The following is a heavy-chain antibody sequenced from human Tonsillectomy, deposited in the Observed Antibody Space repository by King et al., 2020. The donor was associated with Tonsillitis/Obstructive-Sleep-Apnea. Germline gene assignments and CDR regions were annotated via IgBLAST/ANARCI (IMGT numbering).Heavy chain of an antibody. CDR3: ARHHLASITVVTPETFVS. Sequence: VQLQQSGPGLVRPSQTLSLTCAISGDSVSTNDAAWNWIRQSPSRGLEWLGRTYLRSKWHSDYALAVQSRIVINVDTSKNQFSLPLESVTPEDTAVYYCARHHLASITVVTPETFVSWGQGSLVTVSS. J-gene: IGHJ4*02. D-gene: IGHD1-14*01. CDR2: TYLRSKWHS. CDR1: GDSVSTNDAA. V-gene: IGHV6-1*01.